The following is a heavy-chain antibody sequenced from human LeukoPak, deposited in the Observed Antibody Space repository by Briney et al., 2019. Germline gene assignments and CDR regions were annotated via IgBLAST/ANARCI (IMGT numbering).Heavy chain of an antibody. Sequence: PSETLSLTCTVSGGSVSNYYWSWIRQSPGKGLEWIGYIYYTETSYNPSLKSRVTISADTSKNQFSLKLYSVTAADTAVYYCATRKLGNDYWGQGTLVTVSS. CDR1: GGSVSNYY. CDR2: IYYTET. J-gene: IGHJ4*02. V-gene: IGHV4-59*02. CDR3: ATRKLGNDY. D-gene: IGHD7-27*01.